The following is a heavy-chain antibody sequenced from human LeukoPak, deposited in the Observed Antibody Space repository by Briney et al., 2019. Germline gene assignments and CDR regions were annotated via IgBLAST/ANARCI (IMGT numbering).Heavy chain of an antibody. J-gene: IGHJ4*02. V-gene: IGHV3-48*04. CDR3: ARGLGGTTVTTLNY. CDR1: GFTFSSYS. D-gene: IGHD4-17*01. Sequence: GGSLRLSCAASGFTFSSYSMNWVRQAPGKGLEWVSYISSSSSTIYYADSVKGRFTISRDNAKNSLYLQMNSLRAEDTALYYCARGLGGTTVTTLNYWGQGTLVTVSS. CDR2: ISSSSSTI.